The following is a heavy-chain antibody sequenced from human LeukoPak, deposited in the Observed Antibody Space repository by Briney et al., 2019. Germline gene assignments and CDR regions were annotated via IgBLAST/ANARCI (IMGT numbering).Heavy chain of an antibody. J-gene: IGHJ4*02. V-gene: IGHV3-23*01. CDR3: AKDDSYVVVPAAEDC. CDR2: ISGSGGST. CDR1: GFTFSSYA. Sequence: GGSLRLSCAASGFTFSSYAMSWVRQAPGKGLEWVSAISGSGGSTYYADSVKGRFTISRDNSKNTLYLQMNSLRAEDTAVYYCAKDDSYVVVPAAEDCWGQGTLVTVSS. D-gene: IGHD2-2*01.